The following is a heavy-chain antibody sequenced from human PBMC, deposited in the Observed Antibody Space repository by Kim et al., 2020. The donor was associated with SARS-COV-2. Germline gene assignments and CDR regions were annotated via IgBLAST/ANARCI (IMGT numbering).Heavy chain of an antibody. J-gene: IGHJ4*02. V-gene: IGHV3-48*02. CDR3: ARAEWWDYSSGWYGRGYFDY. D-gene: IGHD6-19*01. Sequence: GGSLRLSCAASGFTFSSYSMNWVRQAPGKGLEWVSYISSSSSTIYYADSVKGRFTISRDNAKNSLYLQMNSLRDEDTAVYYCARAEWWDYSSGWYGRGYFDYWGQGTLVTVSS. CDR1: GFTFSSYS. CDR2: ISSSSSTI.